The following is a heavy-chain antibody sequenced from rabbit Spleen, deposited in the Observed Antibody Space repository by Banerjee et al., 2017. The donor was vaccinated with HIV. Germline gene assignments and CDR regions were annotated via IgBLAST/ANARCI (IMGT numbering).Heavy chain of an antibody. CDR1: GFSFSSRYW. V-gene: IGHV1S45*01. CDR2: IYSASGST. CDR3: ARGAWYSGYGL. D-gene: IGHD1-1*01. Sequence: QEQLEESGGDLVKPEGSLTLTFTASGFSFSSRYWICWVRQAPGKGLEWIACIYSASGSTDYASWAKGRFTISKTSSTTVTLQMTSLTAADTATYFCARGAWYSGYGLWGQGTLVTVS. J-gene: IGHJ4*01.